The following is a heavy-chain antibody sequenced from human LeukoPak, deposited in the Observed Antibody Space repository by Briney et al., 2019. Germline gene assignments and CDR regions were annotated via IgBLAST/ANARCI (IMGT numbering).Heavy chain of an antibody. CDR2: ITSSGGST. J-gene: IGHJ3*02. Sequence: SGGSLRLSCAASGFTFSSYAMNWVRQAPGKGLEWVSTITSSGGSTYYADSVKGRFTISRDSSKNTLYLQMNSLRAEDTAVYYCAKERMIVGIMYWGDAFDIWGQGTMVTVSS. D-gene: IGHD3/OR15-3a*01. CDR3: AKERMIVGIMYWGDAFDI. V-gene: IGHV3-23*01. CDR1: GFTFSSYA.